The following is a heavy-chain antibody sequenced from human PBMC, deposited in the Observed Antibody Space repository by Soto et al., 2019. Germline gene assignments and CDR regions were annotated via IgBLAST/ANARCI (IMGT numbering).Heavy chain of an antibody. Sequence: SETLSLTCAAYGGSFSGYYWSWIRQHQGKGLEWIGEINHSGSTNYNPSLKSRVTISVDTSKNQFSLKLSSVTAADTAVYYCARARGRVQLRNYYYYGMDVWGQGTTVTVSS. CDR2: INHSGST. J-gene: IGHJ6*02. D-gene: IGHD5-18*01. V-gene: IGHV4-34*01. CDR1: GGSFSGYY. CDR3: ARARGRVQLRNYYYYGMDV.